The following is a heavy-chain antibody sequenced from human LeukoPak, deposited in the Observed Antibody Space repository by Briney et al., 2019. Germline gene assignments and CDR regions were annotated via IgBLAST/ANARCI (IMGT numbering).Heavy chain of an antibody. Sequence: PGGSLRLSCAASGFTFSDYSMNWVRQAPGKGLEWVSYISSDSGTIYYADSVKGRFTISRDNAKNSLYLQMNSLRAEDTAVYYCARAAQPGFDPWGQGTLVTVSS. D-gene: IGHD1-14*01. CDR3: ARAAQPGFDP. J-gene: IGHJ5*02. V-gene: IGHV3-48*01. CDR1: GFTFSDYS. CDR2: ISSDSGTI.